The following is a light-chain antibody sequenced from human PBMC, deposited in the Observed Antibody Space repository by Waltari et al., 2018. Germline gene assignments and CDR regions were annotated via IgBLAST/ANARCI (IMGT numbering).Light chain of an antibody. CDR1: SSYNASNHL. CDR3: CSYAGSGTFVV. J-gene: IGLJ2*01. V-gene: IGLV2-23*03. CDR2: EGS. Sequence: SARTGPASVAGSSGRSITTPCTGASSYNASNHLDSWYHQHQGQAPKVVIYEGSERPSGIFNRFSGSKSGITASLTISGLQPEDEADYYCCSYAGSGTFVVFGGGTKLTVL.